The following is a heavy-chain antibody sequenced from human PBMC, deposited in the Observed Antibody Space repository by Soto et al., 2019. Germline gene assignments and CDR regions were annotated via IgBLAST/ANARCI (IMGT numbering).Heavy chain of an antibody. Sequence: PGGSLRLSCAAPGFTFTNAWMHWVRQAPGKGLEWVGRIKSQTDGATTDYAAPVKGRFTISRDDSEDTLYLQLNSLNTGDTAVYYCATEFDHWGPGTLVTVSS. CDR3: ATEFDH. J-gene: IGHJ5*02. CDR2: IKSQTDGATT. CDR1: GFTFTNAW. V-gene: IGHV3-15*01.